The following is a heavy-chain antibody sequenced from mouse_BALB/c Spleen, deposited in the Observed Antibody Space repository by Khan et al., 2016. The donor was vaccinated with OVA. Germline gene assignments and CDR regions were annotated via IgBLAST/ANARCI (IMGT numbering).Heavy chain of an antibody. D-gene: IGHD1-1*01. CDR2: INPHIGET. Sequence: VQLQQSGPELVKPGASVKISCKASGYSFTGYFMNWVMQSPGKSCEWIGRINPHIGETFYNQKFKDKATLTVEESSSTAHMELRSLASEDSAVYYCARIYRSDFDYWGQGTTLTVSS. J-gene: IGHJ2*01. V-gene: IGHV1-20*02. CDR3: ARIYRSDFDY. CDR1: GYSFTGYF.